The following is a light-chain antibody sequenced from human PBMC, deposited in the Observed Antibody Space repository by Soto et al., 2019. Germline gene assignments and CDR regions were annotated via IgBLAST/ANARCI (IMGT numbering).Light chain of an antibody. Sequence: QSALTQPASVSGSLGQSITISCTGSNRGIGAYNLVSWYQQYPDTAPKLIIYEVRNRPSGVSYRFTGSRSGNTASLTISALQADDESTFYCSSYTTTSTLLFGGGTKSPS. J-gene: IGLJ3*02. V-gene: IGLV2-14*01. CDR3: SSYTTTSTLL. CDR2: EVR. CDR1: NRGIGAYNL.